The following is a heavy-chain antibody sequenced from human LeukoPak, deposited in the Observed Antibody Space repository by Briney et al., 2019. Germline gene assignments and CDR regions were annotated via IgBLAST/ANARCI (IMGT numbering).Heavy chain of an antibody. Sequence: ASVKVSCKVSGYTLTELSMHWVRQAPGKGLEWMGGFDPEDGETIYAQKFQGRVTMTEDTSTDTAYMELSSLRSEDTAVYYCAMQNRSHDHIAYFDYWGQGTLVTVSS. CDR2: FDPEDGET. V-gene: IGHV1-24*01. D-gene: IGHD6-13*01. CDR1: GYTLTELS. J-gene: IGHJ4*02. CDR3: AMQNRSHDHIAYFDY.